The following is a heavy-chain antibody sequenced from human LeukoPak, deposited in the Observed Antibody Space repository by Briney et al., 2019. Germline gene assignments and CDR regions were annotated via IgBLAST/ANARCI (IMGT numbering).Heavy chain of an antibody. V-gene: IGHV3-30*02. J-gene: IGHJ6*03. CDR2: IRYDGSNK. Sequence: GGSLRLSCAASGFTFSTYGMHWVRQAPGKGLEWVAFIRYDGSNKYYADSVKGRFTISRDNSKNTLYLQLNSLRAEDTAVFYCAKTMVTANPGYYYYCMDVWGKGTTVTVSS. CDR3: AKTMVTANPGYYYYCMDV. CDR1: GFTFSTYG. D-gene: IGHD2-21*02.